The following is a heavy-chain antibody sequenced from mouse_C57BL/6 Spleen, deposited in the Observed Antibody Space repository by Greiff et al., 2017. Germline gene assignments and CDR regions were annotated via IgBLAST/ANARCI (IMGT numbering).Heavy chain of an antibody. V-gene: IGHV1-69*01. J-gene: IGHJ4*01. CDR3: ARWLLPRAMDY. CDR2: IDPSDSYT. Sequence: QVQLQQPGAELVMPGASVKLSCKASGYTFTSYWMHWVKQRPGQGLEWIGEIDPSDSYTNYNQKFKGKSTLTLDKSSSTAYMQLSSLTSEDAAVYYCARWLLPRAMDYWGQGTSVTVSS. D-gene: IGHD2-3*01. CDR1: GYTFTSYW.